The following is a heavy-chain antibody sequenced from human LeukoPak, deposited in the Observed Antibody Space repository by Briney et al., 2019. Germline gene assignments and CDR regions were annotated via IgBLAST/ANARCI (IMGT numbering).Heavy chain of an antibody. Sequence: ASVKVSCKASGYTFTGYYMHWVRQAPGQGLEWMGWISPNSGGTNYAQKFQGRVTMTRDTSISTAYMELSRLRSDDTAVYYCARGSITIFGVAPSNWFDPWGQGTLVTVSS. CDR3: ARGSITIFGVAPSNWFDP. J-gene: IGHJ5*02. CDR1: GYTFTGYY. CDR2: ISPNSGGT. V-gene: IGHV1-2*02. D-gene: IGHD3-3*01.